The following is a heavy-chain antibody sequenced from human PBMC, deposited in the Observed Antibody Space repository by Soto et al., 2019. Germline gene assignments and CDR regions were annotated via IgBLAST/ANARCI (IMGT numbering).Heavy chain of an antibody. Sequence: SETLSLTCTVSGGSINSYYWSWIRQPPGKGLEWIGYISCSGSTNYNPSLKSRVTISVDTSKNQFSLKLSSVTAADTAVYYCARPPSSPYWFDPWGQGTLVTVSS. J-gene: IGHJ5*02. CDR3: ARPPSSPYWFDP. D-gene: IGHD6-6*01. CDR2: ISCSGST. V-gene: IGHV4-59*08. CDR1: GGSINSYY.